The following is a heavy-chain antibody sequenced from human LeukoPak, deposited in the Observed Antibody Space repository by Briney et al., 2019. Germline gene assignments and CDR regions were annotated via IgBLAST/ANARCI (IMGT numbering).Heavy chain of an antibody. CDR3: ARDSYGWHDRWDY. CDR1: GGSFSGYY. V-gene: IGHV3-11*06. J-gene: IGHJ4*02. CDR2: IGTTSSYI. D-gene: IGHD1-1*01. Sequence: PSETLSLTCAVYGGSFSGYYWSWVRQAPGKGLEWVSFIGTTSSYIYYADSVKGRFTISRDNAKNSVYLQMSSLRAEDTAVYYCARDSYGWHDRWDYRGQGTLVTVSS.